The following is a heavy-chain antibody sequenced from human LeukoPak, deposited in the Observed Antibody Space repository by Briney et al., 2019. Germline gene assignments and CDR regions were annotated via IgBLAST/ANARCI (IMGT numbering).Heavy chain of an antibody. CDR3: ARVRGEVTIETNWFDP. D-gene: IGHD3-16*01. CDR2: ISAYNGNT. Sequence: ASVKVSCKASGYTFTSYAMHWVRQAPGQRLEWMGWISAYNGNTNYAQKLQGRVTMTTDTSTSTAYMELRSLRSDDTAVYYCARVRGEVTIETNWFDPWGQGTLVTVSS. V-gene: IGHV1-18*01. CDR1: GYTFTSYA. J-gene: IGHJ5*02.